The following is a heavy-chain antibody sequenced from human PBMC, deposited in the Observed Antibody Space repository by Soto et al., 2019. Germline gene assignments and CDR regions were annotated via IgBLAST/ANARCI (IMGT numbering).Heavy chain of an antibody. CDR3: AREASGSHDAFDI. CDR1: GFTVSSNY. Sequence: PGGSLRLSCAASGFTVSSNYMSWVRQAPGKGLEWVSVIYSGGSTNYADSVKGRFTISRDNAKNSLYLQMNSLRAEDMAVYYCAREASGSHDAFDIWGQGTMVTVSS. V-gene: IGHV3-66*01. CDR2: IYSGGST. D-gene: IGHD1-26*01. J-gene: IGHJ3*02.